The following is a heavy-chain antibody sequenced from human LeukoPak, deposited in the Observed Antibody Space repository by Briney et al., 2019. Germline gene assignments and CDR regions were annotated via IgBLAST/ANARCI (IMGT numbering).Heavy chain of an antibody. V-gene: IGHV3-7*01. CDR1: GFTFSGYW. CDR3: ARVLIAARPGEFRYYGMDV. Sequence: GGSLRLSCAASGFTFSGYWMSWVRQAPGKGLEWVANIKQDGSEKYYVDSVKGRFTISRDNAKNSLYLQMNSLRAEDTAVYYCARVLIAARPGEFRYYGMDVWGQGTTVTVSS. D-gene: IGHD6-6*01. CDR2: IKQDGSEK. J-gene: IGHJ6*02.